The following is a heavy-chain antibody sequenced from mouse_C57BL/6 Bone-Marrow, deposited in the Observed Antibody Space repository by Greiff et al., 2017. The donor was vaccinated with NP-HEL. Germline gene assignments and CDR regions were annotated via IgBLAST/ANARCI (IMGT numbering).Heavy chain of an antibody. Sequence: VKLVESGAELVKPGASVKISCKASGYEFSNYWMNWVKQRPGKGLEWTGQIYPGDGDTNYNGKFKDKATLTADKSSSTAYMQLSRLTSEDSAVYFCARGAYWGQGTLVTVSA. CDR2: IYPGDGDT. CDR3: ARGAY. CDR1: GYEFSNYW. J-gene: IGHJ3*01. V-gene: IGHV1-80*01.